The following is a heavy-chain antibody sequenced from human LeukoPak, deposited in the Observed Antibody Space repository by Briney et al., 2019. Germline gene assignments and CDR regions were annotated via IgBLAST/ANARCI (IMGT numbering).Heavy chain of an antibody. CDR2: IYSGGST. D-gene: IGHD7-27*01. V-gene: IGHV3-53*01. J-gene: IGHJ3*02. CDR1: GFTVSSSY. Sequence: QPGGSLRLSCAASGFTVSSSYMTWVHQAPGKGLEWVSVIYSGGSTYYADSVKGRFTISRDNSKNTLYLQMNSLRAEDTAVYYCAREAGDDAFDIWGQGTMVTVSS. CDR3: AREAGDDAFDI.